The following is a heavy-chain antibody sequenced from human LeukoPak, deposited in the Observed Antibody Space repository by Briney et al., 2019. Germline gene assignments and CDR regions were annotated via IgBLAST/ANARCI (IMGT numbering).Heavy chain of an antibody. CDR1: GFTFSSYW. CDR2: IKQDGSEK. D-gene: IGHD4-23*01. Sequence: GGSLRLSCAASGFTFSSYWMSWVRQAPGKGLEWVANIKQDGSEKYYVDSVKGRFTISRDNVKNSLYLQMNSLRAEDTAVYYCARVDYGGNSDYWGQGTLVTVSS. CDR3: ARVDYGGNSDY. V-gene: IGHV3-7*01. J-gene: IGHJ4*02.